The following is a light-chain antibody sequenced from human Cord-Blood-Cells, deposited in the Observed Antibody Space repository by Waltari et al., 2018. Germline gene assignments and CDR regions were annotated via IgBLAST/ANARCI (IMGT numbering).Light chain of an antibody. Sequence: EIVLTQSPATPSLSPGERATLSCRASQSVSSYLAWYQQKPGQAPRLLIYDASNRATCIPARFSGSGSGTDFTLTISSLEPEDFAVYYCQQRSNWPRTFGQGTKVEIK. CDR3: QQRSNWPRT. J-gene: IGKJ1*01. CDR2: DAS. V-gene: IGKV3-11*01. CDR1: QSVSSY.